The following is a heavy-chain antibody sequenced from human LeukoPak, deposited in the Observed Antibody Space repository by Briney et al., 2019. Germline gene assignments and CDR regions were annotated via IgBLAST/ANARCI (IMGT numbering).Heavy chain of an antibody. CDR3: ARDPSYYYDSSGYYGNDY. CDR2: IKQDGSEK. J-gene: IGHJ4*02. D-gene: IGHD3-22*01. CDR1: GFTFSSYW. Sequence: PVGSLRLSCAASGFTFSSYWMSWVRQAPGKGLEWVANIKQDGSEKYYVDSVKGRFTISRDNAKNSLYLQMNSLRAEDTAVYYCARDPSYYYDSSGYYGNDYWGQGTLVTVSS. V-gene: IGHV3-7*01.